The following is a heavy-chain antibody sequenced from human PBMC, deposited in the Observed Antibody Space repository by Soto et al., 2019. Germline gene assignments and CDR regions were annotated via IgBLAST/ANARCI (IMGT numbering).Heavy chain of an antibody. CDR2: IYYSGST. V-gene: IGHV4-39*01. CDR1: GGSISSSSYY. D-gene: IGHD3-3*01. CDR3: ARFTYYAGFPFDP. J-gene: IGHJ5*02. Sequence: GGSISSSSYYWGWIRQPPGKGLEWIGSIYYSGSTYYNPSLKSRVTISVDTSKNQFSLKLSSVTAADTAVYYCARFTYYAGFPFDPWGQGTLVTVSS.